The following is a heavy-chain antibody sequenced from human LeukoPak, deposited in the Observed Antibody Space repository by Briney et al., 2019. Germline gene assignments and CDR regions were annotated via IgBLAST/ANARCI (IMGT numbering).Heavy chain of an antibody. CDR1: GGSISSYY. CDR3: ARTHCSSTSCYIGGAFDI. V-gene: IGHV4-59*01. Sequence: SETLSLTCTVSGGSISSYYWSWIRQPPGKGLEWIGYIYYSGSTNYNPSLKSRVTISVDTSKNQFSLKLSSVTAADTAVYYWARTHCSSTSCYIGGAFDIWGQGTMVTVSS. J-gene: IGHJ3*02. D-gene: IGHD2-2*02. CDR2: IYYSGST.